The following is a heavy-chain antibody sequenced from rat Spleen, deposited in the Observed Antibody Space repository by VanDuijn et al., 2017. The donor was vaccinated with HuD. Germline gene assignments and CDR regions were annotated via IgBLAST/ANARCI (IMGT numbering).Heavy chain of an antibody. CDR3: ASLYSSYSLYYFDF. J-gene: IGHJ2*01. V-gene: IGHV3-3*01. CDR2: INSAGST. CDR1: GQSITSSYR. Sequence: EVQLQESGPGLVKPSQSLSLTCSVTGQSITSSYRWNWIRKFPGNKLEWMGYINSAGSTNYNPSLKSRIPITRDTSKNQFFLKVNSVTTENTAAYYCASLYSSYSLYYFDFWGQGVMVTVSS. D-gene: IGHD1-2*01.